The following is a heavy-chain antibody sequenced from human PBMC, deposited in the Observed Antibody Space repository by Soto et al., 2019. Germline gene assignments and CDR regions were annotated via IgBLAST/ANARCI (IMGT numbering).Heavy chain of an antibody. V-gene: IGHV3-15*07. J-gene: IGHJ1*01. CDR1: GVTFSSYG. CDR2: IKSKTDGGTI. Sequence: PVGSLRLXCAASGVTFSSYGMHWVRQAPGKGREWVGRIKSKTDGGTIDYAAPVKGRFTISRDDSKNTLFLQMNSLKTEDTAMYYCTTIGSSWGAWGQGTLVTVSS. D-gene: IGHD6-13*01. CDR3: TTIGSSWGA.